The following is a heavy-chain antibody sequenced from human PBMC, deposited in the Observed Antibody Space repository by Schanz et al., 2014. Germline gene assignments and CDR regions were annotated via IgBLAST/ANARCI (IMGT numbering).Heavy chain of an antibody. Sequence: EVQLMESGGGLVKPGGSLRLSCAASGFSFSDHAMDWVRQDPGKGLVWVARINSVGSNTDYADSVKSRFTISRDNSRNTLYLQMNSLRAEDTAVYYCARDGYSVVVISPTESFDIWGQGTMVTVSP. CDR2: INSVGSNT. D-gene: IGHD2-21*01. CDR1: GFSFSDHA. V-gene: IGHV3-74*01. CDR3: ARDGYSVVVISPTESFDI. J-gene: IGHJ3*02.